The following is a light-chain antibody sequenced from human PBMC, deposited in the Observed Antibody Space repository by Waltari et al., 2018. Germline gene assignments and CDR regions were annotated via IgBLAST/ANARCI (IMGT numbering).Light chain of an antibody. J-gene: IGKJ1*01. CDR2: AES. CDR1: QSISSY. Sequence: DIQMTQSPSSLCASVGDRVTITCRASQSISSYLNWYQQKPGKAPKLLIYAESSLQSGVPSRFSGSGSGTDFTLTISSLQPEDFATYYCQQSYSTPRTFGQGTKVEIK. CDR3: QQSYSTPRT. V-gene: IGKV1-39*01.